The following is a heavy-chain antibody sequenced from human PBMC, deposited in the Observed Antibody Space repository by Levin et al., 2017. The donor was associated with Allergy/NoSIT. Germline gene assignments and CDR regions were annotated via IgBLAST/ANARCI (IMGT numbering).Heavy chain of an antibody. CDR2: ITGGGFNT. V-gene: IGHV3-23*01. J-gene: IGHJ3*01. CDR1: GFTISDYA. CDR3: AKKQGGTSGLSFDV. D-gene: IGHD1-1*01. Sequence: GGSLRLSCAVSGFTISDYAMAWVRQAPGKGLEWVSVITGGGFNTYYGDSVKGRFTVSRDDYKDTLYVELNSLGGEDTAVYFCAKKQGGTSGLSFDVWGQGTMVTVSS.